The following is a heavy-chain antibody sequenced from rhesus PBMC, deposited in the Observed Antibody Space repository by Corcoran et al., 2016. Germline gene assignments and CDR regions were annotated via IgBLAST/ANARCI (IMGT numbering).Heavy chain of an antibody. V-gene: IGHV4-65*01. D-gene: IGHD5-36*01. Sequence: QVQLQESGPGLVKPSETLSLTCAVSGGSISSSNWWSWIRQPPGKGLEWFGYISGRRGSTSYNPSLKSRVTISTDTSKNQFSLRLSSVTAADTAVYYCARGIATVTFDYWGQGVLVTVSS. CDR3: ARGIATVTFDY. J-gene: IGHJ4*01. CDR1: GGSISSSNW. CDR2: ISGRRGST.